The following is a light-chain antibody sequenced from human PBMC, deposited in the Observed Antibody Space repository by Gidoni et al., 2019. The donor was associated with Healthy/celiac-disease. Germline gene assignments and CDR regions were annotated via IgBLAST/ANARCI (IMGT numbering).Light chain of an antibody. Sequence: EIVLTQSPGTLSLSPGERATLSCRASQSVSSSYLAWYQQKPGKAPRLLIYGASSRATGIPDRFSSSGSGTDFTLTISRLEPEDFAVYYCQQYGSSPQTFGQGTKVEIK. V-gene: IGKV3-20*01. CDR1: QSVSSSY. CDR3: QQYGSSPQT. CDR2: GAS. J-gene: IGKJ1*01.